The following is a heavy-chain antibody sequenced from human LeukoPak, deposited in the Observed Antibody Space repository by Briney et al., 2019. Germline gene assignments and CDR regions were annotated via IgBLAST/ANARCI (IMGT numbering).Heavy chain of an antibody. CDR1: GGTFSSYA. D-gene: IGHD3-10*01. Sequence: GASVKVSCKASGGTFSSYAISWVRQAPGQGLEWMGGIIPIFGTANYAQKFQGRVTITADESTSTAYMELSSLRSEDTAVYYCARDTARITMVRGVYWFDYWGQGTLVTVSS. CDR2: IIPIFGTA. V-gene: IGHV1-69*13. CDR3: ARDTARITMVRGVYWFDY. J-gene: IGHJ4*02.